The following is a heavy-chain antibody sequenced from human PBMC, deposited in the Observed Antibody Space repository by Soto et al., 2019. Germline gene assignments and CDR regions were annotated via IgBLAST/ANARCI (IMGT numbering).Heavy chain of an antibody. J-gene: IGHJ6*03. D-gene: IGHD3-3*01. CDR2: ISSSSSYI. Sequence: GGSLRLSCAASGFTFSSYSMNWVRQAPGKGLEWVSSISSSSSYIYYADSVKGRFTISRDNAKNSLYLKMNSLRAEDTAVYYCARDTNESAIFGVVGYYYYMDVWGKGTTVTVSS. CDR1: GFTFSSYS. CDR3: ARDTNESAIFGVVGYYYYMDV. V-gene: IGHV3-21*01.